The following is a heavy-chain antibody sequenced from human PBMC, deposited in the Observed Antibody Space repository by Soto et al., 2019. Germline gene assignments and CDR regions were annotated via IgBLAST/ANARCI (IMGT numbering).Heavy chain of an antibody. D-gene: IGHD4-17*01. V-gene: IGHV4-30-4*01. CDR3: ARATVTTLDAFDI. CDR2: IYYSGST. CDR1: GGSISSGDYY. Sequence: QVQLQESGPGLVKPSQTLSLTCTVSGGSISSGDYYWSWIRQPPGKGLEWIGYIYYSGSTYYNPSLTSRVTISVDTSKNQFSLKLSSVTAADTAVYYCARATVTTLDAFDIWGQGTMVTVSS. J-gene: IGHJ3*02.